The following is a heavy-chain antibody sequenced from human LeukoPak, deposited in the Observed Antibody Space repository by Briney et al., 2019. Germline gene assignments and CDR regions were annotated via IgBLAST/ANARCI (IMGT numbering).Heavy chain of an antibody. D-gene: IGHD3-3*01. CDR1: GFTFSNAW. Sequence: KSGGSLRLSCAASGFTFSNAWMSWVRQAPGKGLEWVGRIKSKTDGGTTDYAAPVKGRFTISRDDSKNTLYLQMHSLKTEDTAVYYCTTAYDFWSGYSYPIWGQGTLVTVSS. CDR2: IKSKTDGGTT. J-gene: IGHJ4*02. V-gene: IGHV3-15*01. CDR3: TTAYDFWSGYSYPI.